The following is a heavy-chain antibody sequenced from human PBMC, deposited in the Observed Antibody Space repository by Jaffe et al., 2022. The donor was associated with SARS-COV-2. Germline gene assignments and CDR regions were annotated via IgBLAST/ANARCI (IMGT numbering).Heavy chain of an antibody. D-gene: IGHD5-12*01. Sequence: EVQLVESGGGLVQPGGSLRLSCAASGFTFSNYAMNWVRQAPGKGLEWVSIISYNSGNKYYADSVKGRFTISRDNSKNTLYLHMNSLRAEDTAVYYCAKEEMATIGWWGQGTLVTVSS. CDR1: GFTFSNYA. CDR3: AKEEMATIGW. CDR2: ISYNSGNK. J-gene: IGHJ4*02. V-gene: IGHV3-23*04.